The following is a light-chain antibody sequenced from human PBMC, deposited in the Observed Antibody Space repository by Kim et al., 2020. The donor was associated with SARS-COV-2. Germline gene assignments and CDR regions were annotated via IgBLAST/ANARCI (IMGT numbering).Light chain of an antibody. CDR3: ATWDDSLTGFV. V-gene: IGLV1-44*01. J-gene: IGLJ1*01. CDR1: SSNIGINV. CDR2: DSN. Sequence: QSVLTQPPSASGTPGQRVTISCSGSSSNIGINVVNWYQQLPGTAPKLLIYDSNQRPSGVPDRFSGSKSGTSASLAISGLQSEDEDDYFCATWDDSLTGFVLGTGTKVTVL.